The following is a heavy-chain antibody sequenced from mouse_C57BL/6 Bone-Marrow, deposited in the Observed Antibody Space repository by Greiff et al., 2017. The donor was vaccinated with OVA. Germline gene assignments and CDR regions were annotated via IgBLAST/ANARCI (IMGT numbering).Heavy chain of an antibody. D-gene: IGHD1-1*01. J-gene: IGHJ4*01. CDR3: ARLGYYGSSPYYAMDY. CDR1: GFTFSDYG. V-gene: IGHV5-15*01. Sequence: EVKLVESGGGLVQPGGFLKLSCAASGFTFSDYGMAWVRQAPRKGPEWVAFISNLAYSIYYADTVTGRFTISRENAKNTLYLEMSSLRSEDTAMYYCARLGYYGSSPYYAMDYWGQGTSVTVSS. CDR2: ISNLAYSI.